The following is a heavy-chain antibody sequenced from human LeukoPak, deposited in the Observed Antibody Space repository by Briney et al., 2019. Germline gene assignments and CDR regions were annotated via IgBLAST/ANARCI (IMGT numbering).Heavy chain of an antibody. CDR2: IKHDGSEK. D-gene: IGHD2-15*01. CDR1: GFTFKNFY. V-gene: IGHV3-7*01. Sequence: PGGSLRLSCAASGFTFKNFYMTWVRQAPGQGQEWVANIKHDGSEKYYADPVKVRFTISRDNAKDSLYLQMNSLRAEDTAVYYCARDFGYCSGGTCYTVLDYWGQGTLVTVSS. CDR3: ARDFGYCSGGTCYTVLDY. J-gene: IGHJ4*02.